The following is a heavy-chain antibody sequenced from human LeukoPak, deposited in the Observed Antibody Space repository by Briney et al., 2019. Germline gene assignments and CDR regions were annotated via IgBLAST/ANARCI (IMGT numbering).Heavy chain of an antibody. CDR3: AKHQESGYLGELSPPDY. D-gene: IGHD3-16*02. Sequence: PGGSLRLSCAASGFTFSSYEMNWVRQAPGKGLEWVSYISSSGSTIYYADSVKGRFTISRDNAKNSLYLQMNSLRAEDTAVYYCAKHQESGYLGELSPPDYWGQGTLVTVSS. CDR2: ISSSGSTI. CDR1: GFTFSSYE. J-gene: IGHJ4*02. V-gene: IGHV3-48*03.